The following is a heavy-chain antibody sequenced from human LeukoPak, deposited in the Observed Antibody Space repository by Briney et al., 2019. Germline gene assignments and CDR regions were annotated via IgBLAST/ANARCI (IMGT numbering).Heavy chain of an antibody. CDR3: AKERFGVAQYYFDY. D-gene: IGHD3-3*01. V-gene: IGHV3-30*02. Sequence: GGSLRLSCAASGFTFSSYGMHWVRQAPGKGLEWVAFIRYDGSNKYYADSVKGRFTISRDNSKNTLYLQMNSLRAEDTAVYYCAKERFGVAQYYFDYWGQGTLVTVSS. CDR1: GFTFSSYG. CDR2: IRYDGSNK. J-gene: IGHJ4*02.